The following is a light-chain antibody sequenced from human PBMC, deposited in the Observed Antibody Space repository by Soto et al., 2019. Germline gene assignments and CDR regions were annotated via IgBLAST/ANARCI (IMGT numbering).Light chain of an antibody. J-gene: IGKJ1*01. CDR1: QSVSSSY. V-gene: IGKV3-20*01. CDR3: SQHGSAPGT. CDR2: GAS. Sequence: EIVLTQSPGTLSLSPGERATLSCRASQSVSSSYLAWYQQKSGQAPRLLIYGASFRATGIPDRFSGSGSGRDFPLTISRLEAEGFAVYYCSQHGSAPGTFGQGTKVEIK.